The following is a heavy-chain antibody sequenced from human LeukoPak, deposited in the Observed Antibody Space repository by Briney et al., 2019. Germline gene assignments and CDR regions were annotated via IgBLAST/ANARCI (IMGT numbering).Heavy chain of an antibody. CDR2: ISYDGSNK. Sequence: PGGSLRLSCAASGFTFSSYGMHWVRQAPGKGLEWVAVISYDGSNKYYADSVKGRFTISRDNSKNTLYLQMNSLRAEDTAVYYCAKDVDYAGSLGIDYWGQGTLVTVSS. V-gene: IGHV3-30*18. CDR1: GFTFSSYG. J-gene: IGHJ4*02. D-gene: IGHD2-2*01. CDR3: AKDVDYAGSLGIDY.